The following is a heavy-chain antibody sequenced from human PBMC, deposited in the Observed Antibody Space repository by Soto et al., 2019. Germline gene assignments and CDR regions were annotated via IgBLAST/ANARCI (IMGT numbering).Heavy chain of an antibody. CDR3: ASNIVVVPAAWYGMDV. Sequence: SVKVSCKASGGTFSSYAISWVRQAPGQGLEWMGGIIPIFGTANYAQKFQGRVTITADESTSTAYMELSSLRSEDTAVYYCASNIVVVPAAWYGMDVWGQGTTVTV. V-gene: IGHV1-69*13. D-gene: IGHD2-2*01. J-gene: IGHJ6*02. CDR1: GGTFSSYA. CDR2: IIPIFGTA.